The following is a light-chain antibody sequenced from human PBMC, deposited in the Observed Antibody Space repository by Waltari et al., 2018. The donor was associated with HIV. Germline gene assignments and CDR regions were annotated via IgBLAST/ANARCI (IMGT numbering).Light chain of an antibody. J-gene: IGLJ2*01. Sequence: QSALTQPRSVSGSPGQSVPISFTGTSSDVGGYNYVSLYQQHPGKAPKLMIYDVSKRPSGVPDRFSGSKSGNTASLTISGLQAEDDADYYCCSYAGSYTEVFGGGTKLTVL. CDR3: CSYAGSYTEV. V-gene: IGLV2-11*01. CDR2: DVS. CDR1: SSDVGGYNY.